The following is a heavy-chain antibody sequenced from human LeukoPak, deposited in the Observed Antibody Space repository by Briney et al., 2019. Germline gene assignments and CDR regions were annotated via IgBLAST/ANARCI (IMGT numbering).Heavy chain of an antibody. CDR2: IYYSGST. CDR3: ARASPPDVLEWLLYSYYFDY. D-gene: IGHD3-3*01. Sequence: KPSETLSLTCTVSGGSVSSGSYYWSWIRQPPGKGLEWIGYIYYSGSTNYNPSLKSRVTISVDTSKNQFSLKLSSVTAADTAVYYCARASPPDVLEWLLYSYYFDYWGQGTLVTVSS. J-gene: IGHJ4*02. CDR1: GGSVSSGSYY. V-gene: IGHV4-61*01.